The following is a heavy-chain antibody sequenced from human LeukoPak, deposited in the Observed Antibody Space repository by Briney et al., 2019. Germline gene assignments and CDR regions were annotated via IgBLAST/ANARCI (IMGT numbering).Heavy chain of an antibody. Sequence: PSETLSLTCAVYGGSFSGYYWSWIRQPPGKGLEWIGEINHSGSTNYNPSLKSRVTISVDTSKNQFSLKLSSVTAVDTAVYYCAGVYRIVVVITGMDVWGQGTTVTVSS. CDR2: INHSGST. CDR1: GGSFSGYY. V-gene: IGHV4-34*01. D-gene: IGHD3-22*01. J-gene: IGHJ6*02. CDR3: AGVYRIVVVITGMDV.